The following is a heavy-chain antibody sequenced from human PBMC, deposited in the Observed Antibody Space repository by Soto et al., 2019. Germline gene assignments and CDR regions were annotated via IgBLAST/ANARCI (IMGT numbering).Heavy chain of an antibody. CDR1: GDSFSSYS. Sequence: QVRLQESGPGLVKPSETLSLTCTVSGDSFSSYSWSWIRQPPGKGLEWIGYVYNSGSTTYNPSLKSRLTMSVDTSRNQISLKLSSVTAADTAIYYFTGDYGSGSYRFDYWGQGTLVTVSS. CDR2: VYNSGST. CDR3: TGDYGSGSYRFDY. V-gene: IGHV4-59*01. J-gene: IGHJ4*02. D-gene: IGHD3-10*01.